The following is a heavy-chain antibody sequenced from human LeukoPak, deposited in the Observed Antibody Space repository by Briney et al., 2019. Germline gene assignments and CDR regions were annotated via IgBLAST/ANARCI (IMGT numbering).Heavy chain of an antibody. J-gene: IGHJ6*03. Sequence: SLKISCAASGFSFGDYAMHWVRQAPGKGLEWVSGITWNSDIKAYADAVKGRFTVSRDNAKNSLYLQMNSLRSDDTALYYCARAPISGSYSQYFYMDVWGKGTTVTISS. CDR1: GFSFGDYA. CDR3: ARAPISGSYSQYFYMDV. V-gene: IGHV3-9*01. D-gene: IGHD3-10*01. CDR2: ITWNSDIK.